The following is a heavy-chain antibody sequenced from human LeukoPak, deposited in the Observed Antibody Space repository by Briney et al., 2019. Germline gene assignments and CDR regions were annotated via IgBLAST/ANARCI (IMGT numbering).Heavy chain of an antibody. CDR1: GFTFSSYG. D-gene: IGHD3-22*01. CDR2: ISGSGGST. CDR3: AYYYDSSGSAYYYYYYMDV. J-gene: IGHJ6*03. Sequence: GGSLRLSCAASGFTFSSYGMSWVRQAPGKGLEWVSAISGSGGSTYYADSVKGRFTISRDNSKNTLYLQMNSLRAEDTAVYYCAYYYDSSGSAYYYYYYMDVWGKGTTVTVSS. V-gene: IGHV3-23*01.